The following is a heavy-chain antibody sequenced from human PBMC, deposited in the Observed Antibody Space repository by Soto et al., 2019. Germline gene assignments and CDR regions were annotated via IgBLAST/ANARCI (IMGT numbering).Heavy chain of an antibody. CDR3: ARDTLGSTSWVWFDP. V-gene: IGHV1-18*01. CDR1: GYTFTSYG. D-gene: IGHD2-2*01. CDR2: ISAYNGNT. J-gene: IGHJ5*02. Sequence: ASVKVSCKASGYTFTSYGISRVRQAPGQGLEWMGWISAYNGNTNYAQKLQGRVTMTTDTSTSTAYMELRSLRSDDTAVYYCARDTLGSTSWVWFDPWGQGTLVTVSS.